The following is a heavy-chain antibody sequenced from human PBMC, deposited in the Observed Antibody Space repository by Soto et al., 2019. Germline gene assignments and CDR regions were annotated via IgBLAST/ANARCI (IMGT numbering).Heavy chain of an antibody. CDR3: ARGPTVNYFDY. V-gene: IGHV4-34*01. J-gene: IGHJ4*02. D-gene: IGHD4-17*01. CDR1: GGSFSGYY. CDR2: INHSGST. Sequence: PSETLSLTCAVYGGSFSGYYWSWIRQPPGKGLEWIGEINHSGSTNYNPSLKSRVTISVDTSKNQFSLKLSSVTAADTAVYYCARGPTVNYFDYWGQGTLVTVSS.